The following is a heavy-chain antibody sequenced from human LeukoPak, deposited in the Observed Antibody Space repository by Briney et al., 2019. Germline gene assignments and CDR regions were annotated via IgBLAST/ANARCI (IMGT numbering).Heavy chain of an antibody. Sequence: GGSLRLSCAASGFIYSHYGMHWVRQAPGKGLEWVSYICDSGRTIYYADSVKGRFTISRDNAKNSVYLQMNNLRAEDTAVYYCARDRLGDYDHSGYYDKWGQGTLVTVSS. CDR1: GFIYSHYG. D-gene: IGHD3-22*01. CDR2: ICDSGRTI. V-gene: IGHV3-48*04. J-gene: IGHJ4*02. CDR3: ARDRLGDYDHSGYYDK.